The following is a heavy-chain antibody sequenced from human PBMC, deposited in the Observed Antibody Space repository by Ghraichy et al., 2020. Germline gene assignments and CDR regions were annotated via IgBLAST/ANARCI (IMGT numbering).Heavy chain of an antibody. J-gene: IGHJ4*02. CDR1: GFTFSSYS. Sequence: GGSLRLSCAASGFTFSSYSMNWVRQAPGKGLEWVSYISSSSSTIYYADSVKGRFTISRDNAKNSLYLQMNSLRDEDTAVYYCARPSSPRQSIAARRGYFDYWGQGTLVTVSS. V-gene: IGHV3-48*02. CDR2: ISSSSSTI. CDR3: ARPSSPRQSIAARRGYFDY. D-gene: IGHD6-6*01.